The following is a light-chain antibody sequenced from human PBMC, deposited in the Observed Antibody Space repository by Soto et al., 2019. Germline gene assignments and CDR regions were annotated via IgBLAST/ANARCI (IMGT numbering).Light chain of an antibody. CDR3: LQHNEFWWT. CDR2: AAS. CDR1: QGIGDA. V-gene: IGKV1-17*01. J-gene: IGKJ1*01. Sequence: DIEMSQSPSSLSASVGDRVTITCRASQGIGDALGWYQQKPGKAPKRLIYAASTLQSGVPSRFSGSGSGTGFTLTISSLQPDDFATYYCLQHNEFWWTFGQGTKVDIK.